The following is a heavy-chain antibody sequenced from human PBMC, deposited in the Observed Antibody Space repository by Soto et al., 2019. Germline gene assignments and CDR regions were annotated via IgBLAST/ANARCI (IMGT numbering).Heavy chain of an antibody. Sequence: SETLSLTCTVSGGSISSSSYYWGWIRQPPGKGLEWIGSIYYSGSTYYNPSLKSRVTISVDTSKNQFSLKLSSVTAADTAVYYCARQGYYDILTGYGGRWFDPWGQGTLVTVSS. J-gene: IGHJ5*02. D-gene: IGHD3-9*01. CDR1: GGSISSSSYY. CDR2: IYYSGST. V-gene: IGHV4-39*01. CDR3: ARQGYYDILTGYGGRWFDP.